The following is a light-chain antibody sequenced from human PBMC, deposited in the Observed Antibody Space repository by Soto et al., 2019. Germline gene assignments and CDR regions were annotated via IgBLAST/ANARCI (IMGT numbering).Light chain of an antibody. J-gene: IGKJ5*01. Sequence: EIVLSQSPGTLSLSAGERATVSCRSSQSVSSSYLAWYQQKPGQAPRLLIYGASSRATGIPDRFSGSGSGTDFTLTISSLQSEDFAVYYCQQYNNWPPATFGQGTRLEIK. CDR2: GAS. CDR3: QQYNNWPPAT. V-gene: IGKV3-20*01. CDR1: QSVSSSY.